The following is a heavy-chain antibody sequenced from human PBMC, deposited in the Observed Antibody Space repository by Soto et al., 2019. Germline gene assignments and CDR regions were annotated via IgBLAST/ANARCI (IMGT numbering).Heavy chain of an antibody. Sequence: GESLKISRKGSGYSFTNYWISWVRQMPGKGLEWMGRIDPSDSYTNYSPSFQGHVTISADKSISTAYLQWSSLKASDTAMYYSARQKGYSAYYYYGMDVWGQGTTVTVSS. CDR1: GYSFTNYW. J-gene: IGHJ6*02. D-gene: IGHD5-18*01. CDR2: IDPSDSYT. V-gene: IGHV5-10-1*01. CDR3: ARQKGYSAYYYYGMDV.